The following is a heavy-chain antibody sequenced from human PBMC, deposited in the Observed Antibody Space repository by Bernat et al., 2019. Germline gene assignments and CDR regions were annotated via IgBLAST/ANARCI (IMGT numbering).Heavy chain of an antibody. J-gene: IGHJ4*02. V-gene: IGHV4-39*01. CDR3: ASGTAAGRQYYFDY. CDR1: GGSISSSSYY. CDR2: IYYSGST. Sequence: QLQLQESGPGLVKPSETLSLTCTVSGGSISSSSYYWGWIRQPLGKGLEWIGSIYYSGSTYYNPSLKSRVTISVDTSKNQFSLKLSSVTAADTAVYYCASGTAAGRQYYFDYWGQGTLVTVSS. D-gene: IGHD6-13*01.